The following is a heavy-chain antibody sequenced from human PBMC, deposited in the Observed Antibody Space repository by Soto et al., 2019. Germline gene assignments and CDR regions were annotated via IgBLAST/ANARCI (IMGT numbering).Heavy chain of an antibody. V-gene: IGHV4-59*01. Sequence: QVQLQESGPGLVKPSETLSLTCAVSGDSISSYYCMWIRQPPGKGLESIGYLYYGRSANYNPSLKRRVTLLVDTSTNQCSLTLSSMTAADTAVYYCALRSMAVVPEYWGQGTLVTVSS. CDR3: ALRSMAVVPEY. D-gene: IGHD3-22*01. J-gene: IGHJ4*02. CDR2: LYYGRSA. CDR1: GDSISSYY.